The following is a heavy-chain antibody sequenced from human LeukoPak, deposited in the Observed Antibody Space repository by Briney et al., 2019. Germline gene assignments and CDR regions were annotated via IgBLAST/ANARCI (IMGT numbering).Heavy chain of an antibody. V-gene: IGHV3-21*06. Sequence: GGSLRLSCAASGFTFSSYSINWVRQAPGKGLEWLSSISGSSSYIFYAGSVKGRFTISRDNAKNSLYLQMNSLRPEDTAVYYCTRYLLASYGMDVWGQGTTVTVSS. CDR2: ISGSSSYI. D-gene: IGHD2-15*01. CDR3: TRYLLASYGMDV. J-gene: IGHJ6*02. CDR1: GFTFSSYS.